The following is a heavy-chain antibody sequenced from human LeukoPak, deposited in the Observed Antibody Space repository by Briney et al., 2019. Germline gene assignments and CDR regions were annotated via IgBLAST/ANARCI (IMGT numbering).Heavy chain of an antibody. CDR2: IKNSGDDGTT. J-gene: IGHJ4*02. CDR3: RAIRAGAAGFDY. D-gene: IGHD4/OR15-4a*01. V-gene: IGHV3-15*01. CDR1: GFTFSNAL. Sequence: GGSLTLSCGASGFTFSNALMIWFRQPPGKGLEWVGHIKNSGDDGTTHYAAPVKRTFAISRDDSINTMQLQVNSLKTEDTSMYCCRAIRAGAAGFDYWGQGTLVTVSS.